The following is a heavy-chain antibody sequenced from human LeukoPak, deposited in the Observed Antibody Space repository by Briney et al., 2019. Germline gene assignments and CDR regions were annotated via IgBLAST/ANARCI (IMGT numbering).Heavy chain of an antibody. D-gene: IGHD2-15*01. CDR3: ARVDCSGGSCHAFAI. V-gene: IGHV3-48*03. CDR1: GFTFSSYE. Sequence: GGSLRLSCAASGFTFSSYEMNWVRQAPGKGLKWVSYISSSGSTIYYADSVNGRFTVSRDYAKNSLYLQMNSLRAEDRAVYYCARVDCSGGSCHAFAIWGQGTMVTVSS. J-gene: IGHJ3*02. CDR2: ISSSGSTI.